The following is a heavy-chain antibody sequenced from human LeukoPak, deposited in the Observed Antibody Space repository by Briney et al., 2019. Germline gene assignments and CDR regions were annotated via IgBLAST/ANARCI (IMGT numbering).Heavy chain of an antibody. Sequence: GGSLRLSCAASGFTFSSYSMNWVRQAPGKGLEWVSSISSSSSYIYYADSVKGRFTISRDNAKNSLYLQMNSLRAEDTAVYYCARVPGIAVPNAFDIWGQGTMVTVSS. CDR2: ISSSSSYI. J-gene: IGHJ3*02. CDR3: ARVPGIAVPNAFDI. D-gene: IGHD6-19*01. CDR1: GFTFSSYS. V-gene: IGHV3-21*01.